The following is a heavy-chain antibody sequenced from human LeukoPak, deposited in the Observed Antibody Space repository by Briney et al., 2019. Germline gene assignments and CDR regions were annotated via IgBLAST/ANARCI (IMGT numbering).Heavy chain of an antibody. CDR2: ISGSGSTT. Sequence: GGSLRLSCAASGFTFSSYAMSWVRQAPGEGLEWVSVISGSGSTTYYADSVKGRFTASRDNSKNTLYLQMNSLRAEDTAVYYCAKDLYYYGSDYWGQGTLVTVSS. J-gene: IGHJ4*02. CDR1: GFTFSSYA. CDR3: AKDLYYYGSDY. D-gene: IGHD3-10*01. V-gene: IGHV3-23*01.